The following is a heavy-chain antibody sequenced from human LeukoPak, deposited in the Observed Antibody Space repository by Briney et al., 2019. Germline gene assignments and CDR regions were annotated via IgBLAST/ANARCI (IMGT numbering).Heavy chain of an antibody. CDR1: GFTFSSYA. D-gene: IGHD2-2*01. Sequence: GGSLRLSCAASGFTFSSYAMNWARQAPGKGLEWVSAISGSGASTCYADSVKGRFTISRDNSKNTLYLQVNSLRAEDTAIYYCAKAALRYQLLSSLDYWGQGTLVTVSS. V-gene: IGHV3-23*01. J-gene: IGHJ4*02. CDR3: AKAALRYQLLSSLDY. CDR2: ISGSGAST.